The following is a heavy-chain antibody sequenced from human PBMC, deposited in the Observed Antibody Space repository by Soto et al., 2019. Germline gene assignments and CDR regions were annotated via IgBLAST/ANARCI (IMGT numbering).Heavy chain of an antibody. CDR3: ARVSLCYSNYHAY. CDR1: GYSISSGYY. Sequence: SETLSLTCAVSGYSISSGYYWGWVRQSPGKGLEWIGSIYHSGRSYFNPSLKSRVTMSVDTSKNQFSLKLSSVTAADTALYYCARVSLCYSNYHAYWGQGTLVTVSS. D-gene: IGHD4-4*01. J-gene: IGHJ4*02. V-gene: IGHV4-38-2*01. CDR2: IYHSGRS.